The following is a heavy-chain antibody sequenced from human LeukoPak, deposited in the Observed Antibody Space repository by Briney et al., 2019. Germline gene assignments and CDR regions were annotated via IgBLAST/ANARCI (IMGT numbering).Heavy chain of an antibody. CDR3: ARGSGDLLPITFGGAFVSGMDV. V-gene: IGHV3-7*01. CDR1: GFPLSSYR. CDR2: INQKESER. Sequence: PGGSLRLSCAASGFPLSSYRRTWAAGPPGKGREGWANINQKESERYYVDSVKGRFTISRDNAKNSLYLQMNSLRAQDAAVYYCARGSGDLLPITFGGAFVSGMDVWGQGTTVTVSS. J-gene: IGHJ6*02. D-gene: IGHD3-16*02.